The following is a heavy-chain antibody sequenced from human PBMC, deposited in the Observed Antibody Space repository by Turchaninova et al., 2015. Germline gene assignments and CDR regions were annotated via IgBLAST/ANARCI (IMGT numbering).Heavy chain of an antibody. Sequence: QVQLVRSGAEVKKPAASVKVSCRASGPTFTGYYIHWVRETPEQGREWIGRINPNSGSTNYAKKFQGRVTMTRGTAISTAYMELSRLRSDDTAVYYCARDPRRIAAAGGNWFDPWGQGTLVTVSS. D-gene: IGHD6-13*01. CDR1: GPTFTGYY. CDR3: ARDPRRIAAAGGNWFDP. J-gene: IGHJ5*02. V-gene: IGHV1-2*06. CDR2: INPNSGST.